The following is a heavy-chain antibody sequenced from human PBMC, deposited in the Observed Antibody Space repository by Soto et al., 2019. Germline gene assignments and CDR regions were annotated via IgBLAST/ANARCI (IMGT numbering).Heavy chain of an antibody. Sequence: TSETLSLTCTVSGGSGSSGSYYWSWIRQPPGKGLEWIGYIYYSGSTNYNPSLKSRVTISVDTSKNQFSLKLSSVTAADTAVYYCARVSGGSGSYYTADYYGMDVWGQGTTVTVSS. J-gene: IGHJ6*02. CDR2: IYYSGST. V-gene: IGHV4-61*01. CDR1: GGSGSSGSYY. CDR3: ARVSGGSGSYYTADYYGMDV. D-gene: IGHD3-10*01.